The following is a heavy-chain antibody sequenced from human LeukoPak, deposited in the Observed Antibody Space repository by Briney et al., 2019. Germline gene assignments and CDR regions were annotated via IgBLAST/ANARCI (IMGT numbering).Heavy chain of an antibody. J-gene: IGHJ3*02. D-gene: IGHD6-19*01. Sequence: GGSLRLSCAASGFTWVRQAPGKGLEWVSSTSVSGSYIYYADSLKGRFTISRDNSKNTLYLQMNSLRAEDTAVYYCAKDAPVYGSGWSDAFDIWGQGTMVTVSS. CDR2: TSVSGSYI. CDR3: AKDAPVYGSGWSDAFDI. V-gene: IGHV3-21*01. CDR1: GFT.